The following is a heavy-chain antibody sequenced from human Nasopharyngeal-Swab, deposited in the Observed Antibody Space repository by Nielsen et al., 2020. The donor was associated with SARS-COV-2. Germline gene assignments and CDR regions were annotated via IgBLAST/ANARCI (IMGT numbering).Heavy chain of an antibody. CDR3: VKARITIFGVVISSYYYYGMDV. D-gene: IGHD3-3*01. J-gene: IGHJ6*02. CDR1: GFTFSSYA. CDR2: ISSNGGST. Sequence: GGSLRLSCSASGFTFSSYAMHWVRQAPGKGLEYVSAISSNGGSTYYADSVKGRLTISRDNSKNTLYLQMSSLRAEDTAVYYCVKARITIFGVVISSYYYYGMDVWGQGTTVTVSS. V-gene: IGHV3-64D*06.